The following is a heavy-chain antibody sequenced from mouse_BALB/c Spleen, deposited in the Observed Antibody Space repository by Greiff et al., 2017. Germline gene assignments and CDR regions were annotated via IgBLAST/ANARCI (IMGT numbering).Heavy chain of an antibody. CDR2: ISDGGSYT. Sequence: EVHLVESGGGLVKPGGSLKLSCAASGFTFSDYYMYWVRQTPEKRLEWVATISDGGSYTYYPDSVKGRFTISRDNAKNNLYLQMSSLKSEDTAMYYCARGLYGNHYAMDYWGQGTSVTISS. V-gene: IGHV5-4*02. CDR1: GFTFSDYY. D-gene: IGHD2-1*01. CDR3: ARGLYGNHYAMDY. J-gene: IGHJ4*01.